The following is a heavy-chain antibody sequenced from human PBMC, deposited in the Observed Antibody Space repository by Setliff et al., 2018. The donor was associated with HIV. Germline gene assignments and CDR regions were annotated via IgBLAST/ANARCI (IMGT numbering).Heavy chain of an antibody. J-gene: IGHJ6*04. Sequence: SETLSLTCTVSGGSISGHYWSWIRQPPGKGLEWIGFIYYSGTVYFNPSLSTRINISLDRSKNQFSLRLRAVTAADTAVYYCARSYCGGGLCFRGLDLWGKGTTVTVSS. CDR3: ARSYCGGGLCFRGLDL. V-gene: IGHV4-59*11. CDR1: GGSISGHY. CDR2: IYYSGTV. D-gene: IGHD2-21*01.